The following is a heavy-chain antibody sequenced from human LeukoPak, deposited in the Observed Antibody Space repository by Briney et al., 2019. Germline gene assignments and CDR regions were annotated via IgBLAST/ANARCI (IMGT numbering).Heavy chain of an antibody. CDR1: GFYFIGYY. Sequence: ASVKVSCKTSGFYFIGYYIHWVRRAPGQGLDWMGWINPQSGDTIYAQNFQGRVTMTRDTSISTAYMDLSGLRSDDTAAYYCARDPGHSGMDFWGQGTLVTVSS. CDR3: ARDPGHSGMDF. V-gene: IGHV1-2*02. CDR2: INPQSGDT. J-gene: IGHJ4*02. D-gene: IGHD3-10*01.